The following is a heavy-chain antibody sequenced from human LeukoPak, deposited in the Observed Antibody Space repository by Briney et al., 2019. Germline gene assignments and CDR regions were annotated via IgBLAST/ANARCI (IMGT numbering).Heavy chain of an antibody. CDR3: ARDLYYYGSGSYYPTDWYFDL. CDR2: IYTSGST. Sequence: SETLSLTCTVSGGSISSYYWSWIRRPAGKGLEWIGRIYTSGSTNYNPSLKSRVTMSVDTSKNQFSLKLSSVTAADTAVYYCARDLYYYGSGSYYPTDWYFDLWGRGTLVTVSS. CDR1: GGSISSYY. J-gene: IGHJ2*01. V-gene: IGHV4-4*07. D-gene: IGHD3-10*01.